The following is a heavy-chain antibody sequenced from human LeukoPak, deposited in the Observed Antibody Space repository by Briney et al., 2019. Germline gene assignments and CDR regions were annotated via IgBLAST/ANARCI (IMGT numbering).Heavy chain of an antibody. CDR2: ISGSGGST. CDR1: GFTFSSYA. J-gene: IGHJ4*02. CDR3: AKHTYVYCSSTSCPYYFDY. Sequence: GGSLRLSCAASGFTFSSYAMSWVRQAPGKGLEWVSAISGSGGSTYYADSVKGRFTISRDNSKNTLYLQMNSLRAEDTAVYYCAKHTYVYCSSTSCPYYFDYWGQGTLVTVSS. V-gene: IGHV3-23*01. D-gene: IGHD2-2*01.